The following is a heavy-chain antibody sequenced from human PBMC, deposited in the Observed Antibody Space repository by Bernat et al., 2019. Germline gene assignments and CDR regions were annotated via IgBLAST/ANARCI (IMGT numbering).Heavy chain of an antibody. D-gene: IGHD3-22*01. CDR1: GFTFSSYS. Sequence: EVQLVESGGGLVKPGGSLRLSCAASGFTFSSYSMTWVRQAPGKGLEWVSSISSSSSYIYYADSVKGRFTISRDNAKSSLYLQMNSLRAEDTAVYYCAREGYYYDSSGYPDYWGQGTLVTVSS. J-gene: IGHJ4*02. CDR3: AREGYYYDSSGYPDY. V-gene: IGHV3-21*01. CDR2: ISSSSSYI.